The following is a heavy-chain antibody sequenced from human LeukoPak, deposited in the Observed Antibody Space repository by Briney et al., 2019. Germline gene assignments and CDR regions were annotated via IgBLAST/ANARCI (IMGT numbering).Heavy chain of an antibody. Sequence: HPGGSLRLSCAASGFTFSSYGMHWVRQAPGKGLEWVAYIQYDGSNEQYAHSVKGRFRISRDSSKNILYLQMNSLRAEDTAVYYCASHVLRYFDINYMDVWGKGTTVTISS. CDR3: ASHVLRYFDINYMDV. J-gene: IGHJ6*03. D-gene: IGHD3-9*01. CDR1: GFTFSSYG. CDR2: IQYDGSNE. V-gene: IGHV3-30*02.